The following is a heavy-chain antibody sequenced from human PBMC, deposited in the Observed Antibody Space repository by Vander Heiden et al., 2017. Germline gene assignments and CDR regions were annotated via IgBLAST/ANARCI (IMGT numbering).Heavy chain of an antibody. D-gene: IGHD6-19*01. Sequence: QVQLVESGGGLVKPGGSLRLSCEASGFTFSDYFMSWIRQAPGKGLEWISFTSTSGNTIFYADSVKDRFTISRNNVNNLLFLQMSSLRAEDTAVYYCARVLPVAGTSRYFQHWGQGTLVTVSS. CDR2: TSTSGNTI. CDR3: ARVLPVAGTSRYFQH. V-gene: IGHV3-11*01. J-gene: IGHJ1*01. CDR1: GFTFSDYF.